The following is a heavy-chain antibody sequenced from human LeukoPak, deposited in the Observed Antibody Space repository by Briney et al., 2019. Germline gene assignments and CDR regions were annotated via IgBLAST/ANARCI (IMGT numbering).Heavy chain of an antibody. J-gene: IGHJ3*02. V-gene: IGHV1-46*01. Sequence: GASVKVSCKASGYTFTSYYMHWVRQAPGQGLEWMGIINPSGGRTNYAPKFQGRVTMTRGTATSTVYMELSSLRSEDTAVYYCVRDGEVIIKPAASFPHDAFDIWGQGTMVIVSS. CDR3: VRDGEVIIKPAASFPHDAFDI. D-gene: IGHD3-10*01. CDR2: INPSGGRT. CDR1: GYTFTSYY.